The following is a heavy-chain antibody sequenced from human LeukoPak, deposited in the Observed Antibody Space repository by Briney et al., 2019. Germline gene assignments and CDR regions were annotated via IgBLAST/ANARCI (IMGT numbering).Heavy chain of an antibody. V-gene: IGHV3-23*01. J-gene: IGHJ4*02. CDR1: GFTFSSYA. Sequence: GGSLRLSCAASGFTFSSYAMSWVRQAPGKGLEWVSAISGSGDSTYYADSVKGRFTISRDNSKNTLYLQMNSLRAEDTAVYYCARDLGSSWYDYWGQGTLVTVSS. CDR3: ARDLGSSWYDY. D-gene: IGHD6-13*01. CDR2: ISGSGDST.